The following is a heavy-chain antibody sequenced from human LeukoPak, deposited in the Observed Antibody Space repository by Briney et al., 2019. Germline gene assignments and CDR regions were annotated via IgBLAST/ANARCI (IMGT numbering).Heavy chain of an antibody. CDR3: ARVAVTVVTFDY. J-gene: IGHJ4*02. CDR1: GGSFSGNY. Sequence: SETLSLTCAVYGGSFSGNYWSWIRQPPGKGLEWIGEINHSGSTNYNPSLKSRVTISVDTSKNQFSLKLISGTAADTAVYYCARVAVTVVTFDYWGQGTLVTVSS. D-gene: IGHD4-23*01. V-gene: IGHV4-34*01. CDR2: INHSGST.